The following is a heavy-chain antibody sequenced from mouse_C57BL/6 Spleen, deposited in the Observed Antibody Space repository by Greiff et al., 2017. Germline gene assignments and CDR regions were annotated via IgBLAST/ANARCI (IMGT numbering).Heavy chain of an antibody. D-gene: IGHD4-1*02. V-gene: IGHV1-81*01. CDR2: IYPRSGNT. CDR1: GYTFTSYG. J-gene: IGHJ2*01. CDR3: ASPTGFDY. Sequence: QVQLQQSGAELARPGASVKLSCKASGYTFTSYGISWVKQRTGQGLEWIGEIYPRSGNTYYNEKFKGKATLTADKSSSTAYMELRSLTSEDSAVYFCASPTGFDYWGQGTTLTVSS.